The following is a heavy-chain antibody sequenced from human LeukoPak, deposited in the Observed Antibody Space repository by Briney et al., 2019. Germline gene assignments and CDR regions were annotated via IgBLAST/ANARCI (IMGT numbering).Heavy chain of an antibody. CDR2: IYYSADT. D-gene: IGHD6-19*01. J-gene: IGHJ4*02. V-gene: IGHV4-59*01. CDR1: GGPISSYY. CDR3: ARLTAVAGTPVDY. Sequence: LSLTCTVSGGPISSYYWTWVRQPPGKGLEWIGYIYYSADTNYNPSLKGRVTISVDTSEKRFSLKLSPVTAADTAMYYCARLTAVAGTPVDYWGQGTLVTVSS.